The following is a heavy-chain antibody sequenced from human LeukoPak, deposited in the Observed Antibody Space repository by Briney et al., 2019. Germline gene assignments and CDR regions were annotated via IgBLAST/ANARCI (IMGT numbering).Heavy chain of an antibody. D-gene: IGHD6-19*01. J-gene: IGHJ4*02. CDR2: INSDGNST. V-gene: IGHV3-74*01. Sequence: GGSLRLSCAASGFTFSSYWMHWVRQAPGKGLVWVSRINSDGNSTSYADSVKGRFTISRDNAKNTLHLQMNSLRAEDTAVYYCARAVAGKPPDYWGQGTLVTVSS. CDR1: GFTFSSYW. CDR3: ARAVAGKPPDY.